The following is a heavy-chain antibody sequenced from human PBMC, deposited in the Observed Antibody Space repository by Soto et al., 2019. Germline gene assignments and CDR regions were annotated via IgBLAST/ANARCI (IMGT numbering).Heavy chain of an antibody. CDR2: TYYSGST. CDR3: ARAEASDSSGYPAGLGAFDI. CDR1: GGSISSGGYY. D-gene: IGHD3-22*01. V-gene: IGHV4-31*03. Sequence: QVQLQESGPGLVKPSQTLSLTCTVSGGSISSGGYYWSWIRQHPGKGLQWIGYTYYSGSTYYNPSLKSRVTISVDTSKNQFSLKLSSVTAADTAVYYCARAEASDSSGYPAGLGAFDIWGQGTMVTVSS. J-gene: IGHJ3*02.